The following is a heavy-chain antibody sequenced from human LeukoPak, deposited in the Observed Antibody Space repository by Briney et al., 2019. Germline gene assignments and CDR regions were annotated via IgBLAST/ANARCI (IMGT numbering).Heavy chain of an antibody. V-gene: IGHV4-59*08. Sequence: PSETLSLTCTVSGGSISSYYWSWIRQPPGKGLEWIGYIYYSGSTNYNPSLKSRVTISVDTSKNQFSLKLSSVTAVDTAVYYCARAKYGSVGEVFDYWGQGTLVTVSS. J-gene: IGHJ4*02. CDR3: ARAKYGSVGEVFDY. CDR2: IYYSGST. CDR1: GGSISSYY. D-gene: IGHD3-10*01.